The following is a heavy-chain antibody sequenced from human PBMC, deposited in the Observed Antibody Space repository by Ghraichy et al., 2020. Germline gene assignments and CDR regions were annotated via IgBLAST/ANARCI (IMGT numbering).Heavy chain of an antibody. V-gene: IGHV3-66*01. CDR3: ATAPSGWHFDY. J-gene: IGHJ4*02. CDR2: LYSGGDT. Sequence: GGSLRLSCAASGFSVSNGYMSWVRQAPGKGLEWASALYSGGDTYYAGSVKGRFSISRDNSKNTLYLQMNSLRAEDTAVYYCATAPSGWHFDYWGQGTLVTVSS. D-gene: IGHD6-19*01. CDR1: GFSVSNGY.